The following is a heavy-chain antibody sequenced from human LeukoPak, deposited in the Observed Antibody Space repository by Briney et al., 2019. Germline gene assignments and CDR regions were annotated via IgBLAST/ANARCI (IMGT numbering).Heavy chain of an antibody. D-gene: IGHD5-24*01. CDR1: GYTFTNYG. Sequence: GASVKVSCKASGYTFTNYGISWVRQAPGQGLEWMGWISAYSGNTNYAQNLQGRVTMTADTSTSTAYMELRSLRSDDTAVYYCARLLFEGWLQVYGWFDPWGQGTLVTVSS. CDR3: ARLLFEGWLQVYGWFDP. J-gene: IGHJ5*02. CDR2: ISAYSGNT. V-gene: IGHV1-18*01.